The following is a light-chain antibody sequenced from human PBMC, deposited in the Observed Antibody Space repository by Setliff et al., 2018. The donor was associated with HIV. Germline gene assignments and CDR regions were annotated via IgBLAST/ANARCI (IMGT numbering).Light chain of an antibody. CDR3: TAYTTSSSPYV. V-gene: IGLV2-14*03. J-gene: IGLJ1*01. CDR1: RSDVGGYDY. Sequence: QSALTQPASVSGSPGQSITISCTGTRSDVGGYDYVSWYQHHPGKAPKLIIYNVNKRPSGVSNRLSGSKSGNTASLTISXXQAEDEADYYWTAYTTSSSPYVFGTGTKVTVL. CDR2: NVN.